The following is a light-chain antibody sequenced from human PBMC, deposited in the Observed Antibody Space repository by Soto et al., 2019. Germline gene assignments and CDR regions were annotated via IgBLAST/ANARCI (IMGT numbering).Light chain of an antibody. V-gene: IGKV3-11*01. J-gene: IGKJ1*01. CDR3: QQRSNWPS. CDR1: QSVSSY. CDR2: DAS. Sequence: IVLTQSQATLSLSPGERATLSCRASQSVSSYLAWYQQKPGQAPRLLIYDASNRATGIPARFSGSGSGTDFTLTISSLEPEDFAVYYCQQRSNWPSFGQGTKVDIK.